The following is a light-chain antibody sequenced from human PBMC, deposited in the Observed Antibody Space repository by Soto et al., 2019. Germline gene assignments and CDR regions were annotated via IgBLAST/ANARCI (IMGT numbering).Light chain of an antibody. CDR3: SSYAGNNNVV. CDR1: SSDVGGYDY. Sequence: QSVLTQPPSASESPGQSVTISCTGTSSDVGGYDYVSWHQHHPGKAPELMIYEVSKRPSGVPDRFSGSKSGNTASLTVSRIQAEDEADYYCSSYAGNNNVVFGGGTKLTVL. J-gene: IGLJ2*01. V-gene: IGLV2-8*01. CDR2: EVS.